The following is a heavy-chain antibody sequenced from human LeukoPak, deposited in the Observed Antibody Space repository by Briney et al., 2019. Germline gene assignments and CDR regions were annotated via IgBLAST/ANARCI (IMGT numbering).Heavy chain of an antibody. D-gene: IGHD3-22*01. CDR2: IWYNGNYK. J-gene: IGHJ4*02. Sequence: GGSLRLSCAASGFTLSSYGMHWVRQAPGKGLEWVAVIWYNGNYKYYADSVKGRFTISRDNSKNTLYLQMNSLRAADTAVYYCARNYDSSGSDYWGQGTLVTVSS. CDR3: ARNYDSSGSDY. CDR1: GFTLSSYG. V-gene: IGHV3-33*01.